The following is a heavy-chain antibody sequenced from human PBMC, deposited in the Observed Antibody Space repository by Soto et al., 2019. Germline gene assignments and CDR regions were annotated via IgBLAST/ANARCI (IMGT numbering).Heavy chain of an antibody. D-gene: IGHD3-22*01. CDR3: TRDQRSGYYGMDV. V-gene: IGHV3-49*04. CDR2: IRSKAYGGTT. Sequence: GGSLRLSCTASGFTFGDYAMSWVRQAPGKGLEWVGFIRSKAYGGTTEYAASVKGRFTISRDDSKSIAYLQMNSLKTEDTAVYYCTRDQRSGYYGMDVWGQGTTVTVSS. J-gene: IGHJ6*02. CDR1: GFTFGDYA.